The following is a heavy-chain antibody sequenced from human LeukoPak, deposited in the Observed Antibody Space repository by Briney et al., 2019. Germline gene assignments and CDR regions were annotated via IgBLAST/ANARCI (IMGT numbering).Heavy chain of an antibody. CDR3: ARGSSIAVGLD. J-gene: IGHJ4*02. D-gene: IGHD6-19*01. Sequence: ASVKVSCKASGYTFTSYGISWVRQAPGQGLEWMGWISAYNGNTNYAQKFQGRVTITRDTSASTAYMELSSLRSEDTAVYYCARGSSIAVGLDWGQGTLVTVSS. CDR1: GYTFTSYG. CDR2: ISAYNGNT. V-gene: IGHV1-18*01.